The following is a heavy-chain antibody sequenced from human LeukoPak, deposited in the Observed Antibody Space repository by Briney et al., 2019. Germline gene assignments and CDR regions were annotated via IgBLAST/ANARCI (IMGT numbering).Heavy chain of an antibody. CDR1: GFTFSSYG. V-gene: IGHV3-30*18. J-gene: IGHJ4*02. Sequence: PGGSLRLSCAASGFTFSSYGMHWVRQAPGKGLEWVAVISYDGSNKYYADSVKGRFTISRDNSKNTLYLQMNSLRAEDTAVYYCAKDWGDGYAFMCDYWGQGTLVTVSS. D-gene: IGHD5-24*01. CDR2: ISYDGSNK. CDR3: AKDWGDGYAFMCDY.